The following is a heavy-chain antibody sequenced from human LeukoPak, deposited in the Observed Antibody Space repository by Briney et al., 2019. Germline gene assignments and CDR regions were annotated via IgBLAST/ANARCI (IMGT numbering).Heavy chain of an antibody. V-gene: IGHV4-39*07. CDR1: GGSISSSSYF. D-gene: IGHD4-23*01. J-gene: IGHJ1*01. CDR3: ARVARYGGYTQYFQP. CDR2: VYHSGNT. Sequence: SETLSLTCTVSGGSISSSSYFWGWIRQPPGKGLEWIGSVYHSGNTYYNPSLKSRFTISVDTSKNQFSLRLSSVTAADTAVYYCARVARYGGYTQYFQPWGQGTLVTVSS.